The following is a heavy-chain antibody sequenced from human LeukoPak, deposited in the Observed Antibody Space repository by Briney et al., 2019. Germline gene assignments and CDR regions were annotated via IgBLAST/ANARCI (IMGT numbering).Heavy chain of an antibody. CDR3: ARGYYYGSGGYSPFDY. J-gene: IGHJ4*02. D-gene: IGHD3-22*01. V-gene: IGHV4-30-2*01. CDR2: IYHSGST. CDR1: GGSISSGGYS. Sequence: PSQTLSLTCAVSGGSISSGGYSWSWIRQPPGKGLEWIGYIYHSGSTYYNPSLKSRVTISVGRSKNQFSLKLSSVTAADTAVYYCARGYYYGSGGYSPFDYWGQGTLVTVSS.